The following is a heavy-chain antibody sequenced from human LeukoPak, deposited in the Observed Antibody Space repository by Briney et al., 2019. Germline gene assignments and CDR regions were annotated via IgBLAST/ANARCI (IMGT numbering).Heavy chain of an antibody. Sequence: PSETLSLTCTVSGGSISSYYWSWIRQPPGKGLEWIGFFYYSGSTNYNPSLKSRVTISIDTSKNQFSLKLSSVTAADTAVYYCARTSGYSSGWAKWDYYYYMDVWGKGTTVTISS. V-gene: IGHV4-59*08. CDR3: ARTSGYSSGWAKWDYYYYMDV. CDR1: GGSISSYY. CDR2: FYYSGST. J-gene: IGHJ6*03. D-gene: IGHD6-19*01.